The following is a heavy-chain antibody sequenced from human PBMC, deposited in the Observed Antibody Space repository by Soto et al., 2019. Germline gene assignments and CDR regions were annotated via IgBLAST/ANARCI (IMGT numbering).Heavy chain of an antibody. CDR3: ARRPYDSSGYYYAWFDP. Sequence: GESLKISCKGSGYSFTSYWISWVRQMPGKGLEWMGRIDPSDSYTNHSPSFQGHVTISADKSISTAYLQWSSLKASDTAMYYCARRPYDSSGYYYAWFDPWGQGTLVTVSS. V-gene: IGHV5-10-1*01. J-gene: IGHJ5*02. D-gene: IGHD3-22*01. CDR2: IDPSDSYT. CDR1: GYSFTSYW.